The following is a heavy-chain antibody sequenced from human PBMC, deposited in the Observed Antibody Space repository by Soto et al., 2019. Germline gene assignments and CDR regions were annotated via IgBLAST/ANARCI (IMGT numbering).Heavy chain of an antibody. J-gene: IGHJ5*02. CDR2: ISYTGSP. D-gene: IGHD4-4*01. V-gene: IGHV4-59*12. CDR3: VRDYSNYSWSDP. Sequence: SETLSLTCTVSGGSIRSYYWSWIRQPPGKGLEWIAYISYTGSPKYNPSLKGRVTVSLDTSNHQFSLKLRSVTAADTAVYYCVRDYSNYSWSDPWGQGTLVTVSS. CDR1: GGSIRSYY.